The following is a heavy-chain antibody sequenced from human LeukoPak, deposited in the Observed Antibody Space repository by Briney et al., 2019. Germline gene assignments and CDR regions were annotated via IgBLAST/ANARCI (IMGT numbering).Heavy chain of an antibody. V-gene: IGHV4-61*02. CDR1: GASISSGSYY. D-gene: IGHD3-22*01. CDR2: IYTSGST. CDR3: ARDRSMIVTN. J-gene: IGHJ4*02. Sequence: SETLSLTCTVSGASISSGSYYWSWIRQPAGKGLEWIGRIYTSGSTNYNPSLKSRVTISVDTSKNQFSLKLSPVTAADTAVYYCARDRSMIVTNWGQGTLVTVSS.